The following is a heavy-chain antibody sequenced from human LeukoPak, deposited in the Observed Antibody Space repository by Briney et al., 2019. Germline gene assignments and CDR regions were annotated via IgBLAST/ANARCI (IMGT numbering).Heavy chain of an antibody. D-gene: IGHD2/OR15-2a*01. CDR3: ASGISTTGHDY. Sequence: SETLSLTCAVSGYSISSGYYWGWIRQPPGKGLEWIGSVYHSGSTYYIPSLKSRVTISVDTSKNQFSLKVTPVTAADTAVYYCASGISTTGHDYWGQGTLVTVSS. CDR1: GYSISSGYY. CDR2: VYHSGST. J-gene: IGHJ4*02. V-gene: IGHV4-38-2*01.